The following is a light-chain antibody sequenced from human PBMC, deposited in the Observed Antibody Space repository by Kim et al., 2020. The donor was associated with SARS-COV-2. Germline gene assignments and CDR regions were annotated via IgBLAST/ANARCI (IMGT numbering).Light chain of an antibody. V-gene: IGKV3-20*01. CDR2: DAS. Sequence: EIVLTQSPGTLSLSPGERASLSCRSSQSVGSNYLAWYQQKPGQAPRLLIYDASSRAIGIPDRFSGSGSGTDFTLTISRQEPEDFAMYYCQQYGSSPPQVFGQGTKVDIK. J-gene: IGKJ1*01. CDR1: QSVGSNY. CDR3: QQYGSSPPQV.